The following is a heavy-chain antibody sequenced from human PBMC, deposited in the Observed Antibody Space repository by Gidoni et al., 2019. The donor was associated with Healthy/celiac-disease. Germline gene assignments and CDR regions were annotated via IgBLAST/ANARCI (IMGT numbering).Heavy chain of an antibody. CDR3: TTDPFYSSGWFFNYFDY. J-gene: IGHJ4*02. D-gene: IGHD6-19*01. V-gene: IGHV3-15*01. CDR2: IKSKTDGGTT. Sequence: EVQLVESGGCLVQPGGSLRLSCAAHGFTSRTVWTSWVRQAPGKGLEWVGRIKSKTDGGTTDYAAPVKGRFTISRDDSKNTLYLQMNSLKTEDTAVYYCTTDPFYSSGWFFNYFDYWGQGTLVTVSS. CDR1: GFTSRTVW.